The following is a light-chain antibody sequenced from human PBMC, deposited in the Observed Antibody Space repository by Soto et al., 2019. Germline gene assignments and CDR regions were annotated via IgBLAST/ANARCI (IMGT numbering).Light chain of an antibody. CDR2: DVT. J-gene: IGLJ2*01. V-gene: IGLV2-14*03. Sequence: QSALTQPASVSGSPGQSITISCTGTSSDVGDYNYVSWYQQYPGKAPKLMIYDVTERPSGVSNRFSGSKSGNTATLTISGLQAEDEADYYCSSYTSTSTLVVFGGGTKVTVL. CDR1: SSDVGDYNY. CDR3: SSYTSTSTLVV.